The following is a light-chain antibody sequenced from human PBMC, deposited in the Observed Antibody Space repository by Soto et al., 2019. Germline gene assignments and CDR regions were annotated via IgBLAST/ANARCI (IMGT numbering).Light chain of an antibody. CDR1: QNITDN. CDR3: QQYYGLPPLT. V-gene: IGKV1-33*01. Sequence: DIQMTQSPSSLSASIGDRVTIXXQARQNITDNLSWYQQKPGKAPNLXXYHASKLAKGVTSRFSGSGSGTDFSFIITSLQREDLATYYCQQYYGLPPLTFGQGTRLEIK. J-gene: IGKJ5*01. CDR2: HAS.